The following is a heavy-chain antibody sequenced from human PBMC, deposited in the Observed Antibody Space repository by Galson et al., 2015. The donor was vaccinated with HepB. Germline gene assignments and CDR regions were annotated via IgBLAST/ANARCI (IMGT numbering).Heavy chain of an antibody. CDR1: GFTFRTYT. J-gene: IGHJ3*01. CDR2: TSNDGETT. Sequence: SLRLSCAASGFTFRTYTIHWLRQAPGKGLEHLSLTSNDGETTEYADSVKGRFTISRDTSKSTVVLQMGSLRPDDSAVYYCVKGRDFGGKLGAFDLCGQGTVCAVSS. CDR3: VKGRDFGGKLGAFDL. D-gene: IGHD4-23*01. V-gene: IGHV3-64D*06.